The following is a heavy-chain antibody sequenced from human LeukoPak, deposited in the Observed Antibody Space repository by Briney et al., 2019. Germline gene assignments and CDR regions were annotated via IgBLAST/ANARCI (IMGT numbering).Heavy chain of an antibody. J-gene: IGHJ5*02. CDR2: ISVSGGSP. CDR3: AKGLREYDFWSGYAT. Sequence: GGSLRLSCAAPGFTFSSYAMMWVRQAPGKGLDWVSTISVSGGSPNYADAVKGRFTISRDNSKNTLFLQMNSLRAEDTALYYCAKGLREYDFWSGYATWGQGTLVTVSS. CDR1: GFTFSSYA. D-gene: IGHD3-3*01. V-gene: IGHV3-23*01.